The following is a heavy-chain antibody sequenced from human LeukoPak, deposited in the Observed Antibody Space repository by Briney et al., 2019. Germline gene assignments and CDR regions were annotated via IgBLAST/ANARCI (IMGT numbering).Heavy chain of an antibody. CDR2: INHSGST. CDR1: GGSFSGYS. Sequence: SETLSLTCAVSGGSFSGYSWSWIRQPPGKGLEWIGEINHSGSTNYNPSLKSRVTISVDTSKSQFSLRLSSVTSADTAVYYCASFLESAGSSSVYWGQETLVTVSS. D-gene: IGHD6-6*01. CDR3: ASFLESAGSSSVY. J-gene: IGHJ4*02. V-gene: IGHV4-34*01.